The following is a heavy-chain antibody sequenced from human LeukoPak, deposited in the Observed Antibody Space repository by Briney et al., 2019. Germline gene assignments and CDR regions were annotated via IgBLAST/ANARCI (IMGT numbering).Heavy chain of an antibody. D-gene: IGHD2-21*02. J-gene: IGHJ5*02. CDR3: ARGPIVVVTDNWFDP. Sequence: SETLSLTCTVSGSSVSSGSYYWSWIRQPPGKGLEWIGYIYYSGSTNYNPSLKSRVTISVDTSKNQFSLKLSSVTAADTAVYYCARGPIVVVTDNWFDPWGQGTLVTVSS. V-gene: IGHV4-61*01. CDR2: IYYSGST. CDR1: GSSVSSGSYY.